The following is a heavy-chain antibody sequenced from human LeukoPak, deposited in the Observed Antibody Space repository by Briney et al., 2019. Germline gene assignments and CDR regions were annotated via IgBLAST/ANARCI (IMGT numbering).Heavy chain of an antibody. CDR1: GFTFSSYW. V-gene: IGHV3-7*01. CDR3: ARGKFDFDY. CDR2: INQDGSEK. Sequence: GGSLKLSCEASGFTFSSYWMHWVRQIPGKGLEWVANINQDGSEKYYVDSVKGRFTISRDNAKNSLYLQMNSLRAEDTAVYYCARGKFDFDYWGQGTLVTVSS. J-gene: IGHJ4*02.